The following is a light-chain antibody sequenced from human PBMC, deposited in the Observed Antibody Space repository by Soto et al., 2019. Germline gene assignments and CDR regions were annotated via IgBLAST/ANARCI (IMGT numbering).Light chain of an antibody. CDR2: EVS. Sequence: QSALTQPPSASGSPGQSVTISCTGTSSDVGGYNYVSWYQQHPGKAPKLMIYEVSKRPSGVPDRFSGSKSGNTASLTVSGLQAEDEADYYCSSSAGSHTFFGTGTKLTVL. CDR3: SSSAGSHTF. CDR1: SSDVGGYNY. V-gene: IGLV2-8*01. J-gene: IGLJ1*01.